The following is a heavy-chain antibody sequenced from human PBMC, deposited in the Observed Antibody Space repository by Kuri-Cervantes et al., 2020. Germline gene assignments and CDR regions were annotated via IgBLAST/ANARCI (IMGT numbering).Heavy chain of an antibody. D-gene: IGHD6-13*01. J-gene: IGHJ4*02. CDR2: IYYSGGT. V-gene: IGHV4-31*03. CDR3: ARGRTQGSSWLPEDY. Sequence: SETLSLTCTVSGGSISSGGYYWSWIRQHPGKGLEWIGYIYYSGGTYYNPSLKSRVTISVDTSKNQFSLKLSPVTAADTAVYYCARGRTQGSSWLPEDYWGQGTLVTVSS. CDR1: GGSISSGGYY.